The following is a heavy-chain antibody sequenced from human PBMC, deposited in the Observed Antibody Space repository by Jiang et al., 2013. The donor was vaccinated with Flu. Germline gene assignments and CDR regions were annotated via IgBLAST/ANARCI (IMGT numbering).Heavy chain of an antibody. Sequence: PGLVKPSETLSLTCSVYGDSIGSYYWSWIRQPPGKGLEWIGYIHYSGSTKSNPPLKSRLTISVDTSQNQFSLRLDSVTSADTAVYYCARGRYCSSASCYVTPGSDYYYYMDVWGKGTTVTVSS. CDR2: IHYSGST. CDR1: GDSIGSYY. D-gene: IGHD2-2*01. V-gene: IGHV4-59*01. CDR3: ARGRYCSSASCYVTPGSDYYYYMDV. J-gene: IGHJ6*03.